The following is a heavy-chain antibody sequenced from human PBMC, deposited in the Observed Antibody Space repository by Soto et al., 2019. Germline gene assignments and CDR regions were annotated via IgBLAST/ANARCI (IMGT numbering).Heavy chain of an antibody. CDR2: IYYSGST. D-gene: IGHD6-13*01. J-gene: IGHJ4*02. V-gene: IGHV4-31*03. Sequence: SETLSLTCTVSGGSISSGGYYWSWIRQHPGKGLEWIGYIYYSGSTYYNPSLKSRVTISVDTSKNQFSLKLSSVTAADTAVYYCATSSSWSHFDYWGQGTLVTVSS. CDR1: GGSISSGGYY. CDR3: ATSSSWSHFDY.